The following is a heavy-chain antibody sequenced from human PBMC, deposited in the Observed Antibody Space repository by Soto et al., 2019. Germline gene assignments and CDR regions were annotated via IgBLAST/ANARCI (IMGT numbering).Heavy chain of an antibody. CDR1: GGSFSGYY. CDR3: ASRSSRLLWFFDY. CDR2: INHSGST. Sequence: QVQLQQWGAGLLKPSETLSLTCAVYGGSFSGYYWSWIRQLPGKGLEWIGEINHSGSTNYNPSLKSRVTISVDTSKNQFSLKLSSVTAADTAVYYCASRSSRLLWFFDYWGQGTLVTVSS. V-gene: IGHV4-34*01. J-gene: IGHJ4*02. D-gene: IGHD3-10*01.